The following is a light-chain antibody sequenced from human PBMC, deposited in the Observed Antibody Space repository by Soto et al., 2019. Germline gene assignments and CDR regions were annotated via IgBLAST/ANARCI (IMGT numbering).Light chain of an antibody. J-gene: IGLJ2*01. Sequence: QSVLTQSPSASGTPGQRVSISCSGSTSNIGTNTVSWYQHVPGTAPKLLIYSNDQRPSAVPGRFSGSKSGTSASLAISGLLSADEADYYCATWDDSLNVVFGGGTKLTVL. CDR1: TSNIGTNT. CDR3: ATWDDSLNVV. V-gene: IGLV1-44*01. CDR2: SND.